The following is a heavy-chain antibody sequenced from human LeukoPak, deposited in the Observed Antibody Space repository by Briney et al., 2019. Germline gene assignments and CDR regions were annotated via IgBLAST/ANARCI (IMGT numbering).Heavy chain of an antibody. CDR2: ISWNSGSI. CDR3: ARGYSYGYVGIDY. Sequence: PGRSLRLSCAASGFTFDDYAMHWVRQAPGKGLEWVSGISWNSGSIGYADSVKGRFTISRGNAKNSLYLQMNSLRAEDMALYYCARGYSYGYVGIDYWGQRTLVTVSS. CDR1: GFTFDDYA. J-gene: IGHJ4*02. V-gene: IGHV3-9*03. D-gene: IGHD5-18*01.